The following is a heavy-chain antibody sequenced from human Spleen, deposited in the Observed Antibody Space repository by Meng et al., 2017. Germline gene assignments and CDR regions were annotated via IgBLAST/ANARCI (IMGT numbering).Heavy chain of an antibody. D-gene: IGHD6-19*01. CDR3: VRSSGWVRTGLDP. V-gene: IGHV4-31*03. CDR1: GGSISSGGHS. CDR2: IYYSGST. Sequence: QVQLQESGPGLVKPSQTLSLTCTVSGGSISSGGHSWSWIRQHPGKGLEWIAYIYYSGSTYYNPSLKSRVTVSIDTSKSQFSLKLTSVTAADTAVYYCVRSSGWVRTGLDPWGQGTLVTVSS. J-gene: IGHJ5*02.